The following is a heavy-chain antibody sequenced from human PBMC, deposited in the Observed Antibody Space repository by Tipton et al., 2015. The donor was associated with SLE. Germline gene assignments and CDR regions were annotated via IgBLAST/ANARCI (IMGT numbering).Heavy chain of an antibody. Sequence: TLSLTCTVSGGSISSYYWSWIRQPPGKGLEWIGYIYYSGSTNYNPSLKSRVTISVDTSKNQFSLKLSSVTAADTAVYYCARRLTRYSGYDYFDYWGQGTLVTLSS. D-gene: IGHD5-12*01. J-gene: IGHJ4*02. CDR1: GGSISSYY. CDR2: IYYSGST. V-gene: IGHV4-59*08. CDR3: ARRLTRYSGYDYFDY.